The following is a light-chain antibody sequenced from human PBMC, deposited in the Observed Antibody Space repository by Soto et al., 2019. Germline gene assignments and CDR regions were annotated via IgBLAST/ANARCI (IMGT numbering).Light chain of an antibody. J-gene: IGKJ5*01. CDR3: HQYNNWPPFT. V-gene: IGKV3-15*01. CDR2: AAS. Sequence: IVLYKAPAHPFVAPGGRTTLSSQGSLSVYSSLAWYQQRPGQAPRLLIYAASIRATGVPARFSGSGSGTEFTLTISSLQSEDSAVYYCHQYNNWPPFTFGQGTRLEIK. CDR1: LSVYSS.